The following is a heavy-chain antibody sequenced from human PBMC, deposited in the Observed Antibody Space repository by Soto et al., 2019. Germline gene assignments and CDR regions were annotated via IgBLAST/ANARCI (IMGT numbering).Heavy chain of an antibody. Sequence: PGGSLRLSCAASGFTFIRYSMNWVLQAPGKGLEWVSSISSSSSYIYYADSVKGRFTISRDNAKNSLYLQMNSLRAEDTAVYYCASLIAVAGNFDYWGQGTLVTVSS. D-gene: IGHD6-19*01. V-gene: IGHV3-21*01. CDR1: GFTFIRYS. CDR3: ASLIAVAGNFDY. J-gene: IGHJ4*02. CDR2: ISSSSSYI.